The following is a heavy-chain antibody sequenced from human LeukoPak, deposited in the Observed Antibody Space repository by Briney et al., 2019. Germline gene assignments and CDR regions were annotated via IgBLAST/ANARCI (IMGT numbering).Heavy chain of an antibody. CDR3: SATVTTSGVDI. V-gene: IGHV1-2*02. D-gene: IGHD4-17*01. CDR2: IEPKSGGT. J-gene: IGHJ3*02. Sequence: EASVKVSCKASGNTFTDYYMHWARQAPGQGLEWMGRIEPKSGGTIYAQKFQDRVTLTRDTSISTAYMELSSLRSDDAAVYYCSATVTTSGVDIWGQGTMVTVSS. CDR1: GNTFTDYY.